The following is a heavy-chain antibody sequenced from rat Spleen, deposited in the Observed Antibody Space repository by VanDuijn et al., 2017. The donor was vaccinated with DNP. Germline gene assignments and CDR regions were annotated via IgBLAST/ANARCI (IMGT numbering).Heavy chain of an antibody. CDR3: TRGAYRYNPFDY. CDR2: IIYDGSRT. Sequence: EVHLVESGGDLVQPGRSLKLSCAVSGVTFSDYNMAWVRQAPKTGLEWVANIIYDGSRTHYRESVKGRFTISRDNAKNTLYLQMDSLRSDDTATYYCTRGAYRYNPFDYWGQGVMVTVSS. D-gene: IGHD1-5*01. V-gene: IGHV5S10*01. J-gene: IGHJ2*01. CDR1: GVTFSDYN.